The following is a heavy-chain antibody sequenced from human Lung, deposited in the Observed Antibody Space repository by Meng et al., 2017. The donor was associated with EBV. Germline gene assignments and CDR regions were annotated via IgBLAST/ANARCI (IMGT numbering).Heavy chain of an antibody. V-gene: IGHV4-4*02. CDR3: ARGKLSGYRYFDY. CDR1: GGSISSSNW. CDR2: IYHSGST. D-gene: IGHD3-3*01. J-gene: IGHJ4*02. Sequence: VQLVGSGPGLVKPSGTLSISCAAPGGSISSSNWWSWVRPPPGKGLGWIGEIYHSGSTTYNPSLKSRVAISVDKSKNQFSLKLSSVTAADTAVYYCARGKLSGYRYFDYWGQGTLVTVSS.